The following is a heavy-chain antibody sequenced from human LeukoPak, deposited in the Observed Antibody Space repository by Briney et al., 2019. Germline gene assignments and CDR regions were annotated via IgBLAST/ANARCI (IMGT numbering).Heavy chain of an antibody. CDR2: FDPEDGET. J-gene: IGHJ3*02. CDR3: ASVATISLHDAFDI. Sequence: ASVKVSCKVSGYTLTELSMHWVRQAPGKGLEWMGGFDPEDGETIYAQKFQGRVTMTEDTSTDTAYMELSSLRSEDTAVYYCASVATISLHDAFDIWGQGTMVTVSS. V-gene: IGHV1-24*01. D-gene: IGHD5-12*01. CDR1: GYTLTELS.